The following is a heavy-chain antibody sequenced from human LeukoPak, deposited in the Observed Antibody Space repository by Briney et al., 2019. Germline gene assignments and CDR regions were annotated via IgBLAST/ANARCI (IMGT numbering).Heavy chain of an antibody. Sequence: GGSLRLSCAASGFTFSSYGMQWVRQAPGKGLEWVAVISYDGSNKYYADSVKGRFTISRDNSKNTLYLQMNSLRAEDTAVYYCARDLNYDFWSGYFSRNYYYGMDVWGQGTTVTVSS. J-gene: IGHJ6*02. CDR3: ARDLNYDFWSGYFSRNYYYGMDV. CDR2: ISYDGSNK. CDR1: GFTFSSYG. V-gene: IGHV3-30*03. D-gene: IGHD3-3*01.